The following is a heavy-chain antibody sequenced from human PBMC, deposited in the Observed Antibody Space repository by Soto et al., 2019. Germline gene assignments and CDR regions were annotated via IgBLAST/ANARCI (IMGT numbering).Heavy chain of an antibody. CDR2: ISGSGGST. CDR1: GFTFSSYA. D-gene: IGHD2-2*01. J-gene: IGHJ5*02. CDR3: AKNALVVVPAVSFRAPLDP. V-gene: IGHV3-23*01. Sequence: GGSLRLSCAASGFTFSSYAMSWVRQAPGKGLEWVSAISGSGGSTYYADSVKGRFTISRDNSKNTLYLQMNSLRAEDTAVYYCAKNALVVVPAVSFRAPLDPWGQGTLVTVSS.